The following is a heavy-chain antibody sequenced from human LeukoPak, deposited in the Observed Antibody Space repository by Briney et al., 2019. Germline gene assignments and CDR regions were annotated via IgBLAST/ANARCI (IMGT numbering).Heavy chain of an antibody. CDR3: ARDRAAGTRYMGV. D-gene: IGHD6-13*01. J-gene: IGHJ6*03. CDR2: VNSDGINT. V-gene: IGHV3-74*01. CDR1: GSTFSTYW. Sequence: GGSLRLSCAASGSTFSTYWMHWVRQAPGKGLVWVSRVNSDGINTSYADSVKGRFTISRDNAKNTLYLQMNSLRAEDTAVYYCARDRAAGTRYMGVWGKGTTVTVSS.